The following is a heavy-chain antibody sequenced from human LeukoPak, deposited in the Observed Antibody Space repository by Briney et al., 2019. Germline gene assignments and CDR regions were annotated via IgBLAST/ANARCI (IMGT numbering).Heavy chain of an antibody. CDR1: GFSFTTYW. D-gene: IGHD3-22*01. V-gene: IGHV5-51*01. J-gene: IGHJ4*02. CDR2: IYPDDSDT. Sequence: GESLKISCKGPGFSFTTYWIVWVRQMPGKGLEWMGIIYPDDSDTRYSPSFQGQVTISADKSISTAYLQWSSLQGSDSAMDYCARLYYSASGYPDYWGQGTLVTVSS. CDR3: ARLYYSASGYPDY.